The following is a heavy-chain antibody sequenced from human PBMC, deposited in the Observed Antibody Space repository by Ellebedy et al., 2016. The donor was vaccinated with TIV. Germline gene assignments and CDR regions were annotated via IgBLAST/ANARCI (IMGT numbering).Heavy chain of an antibody. J-gene: IGHJ4*02. Sequence: PGGSLRLSCAASGFTFRNYATSWVRQAPGKGLEWVSVISGSGGSTYYADSVKGRFTISRDNSKNTLHLQMNSLRAEDTAVYFCAKVLERYDSSGYSNDFDYWGQGILVTVSS. CDR1: GFTFRNYA. CDR2: ISGSGGST. D-gene: IGHD3-22*01. V-gene: IGHV3-23*01. CDR3: AKVLERYDSSGYSNDFDY.